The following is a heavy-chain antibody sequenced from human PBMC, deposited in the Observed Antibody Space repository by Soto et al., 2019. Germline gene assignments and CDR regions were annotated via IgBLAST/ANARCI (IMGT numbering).Heavy chain of an antibody. V-gene: IGHV3-49*03. CDR2: IRSKAYGGTT. CDR3: TRELIYDYVWGSYRYRSGMDV. J-gene: IGHJ6*02. Sequence: GGSLRLSCTASGFTFGDYAMSWFRQAPGKGLEWVGFIRSKAYGGTTEYAASVKGRFTIPRDDSKSIAYLQMDSLKTEDTAVYYCTRELIYDYVWGSYRYRSGMDVWGQGTTVTVSS. D-gene: IGHD3-16*02. CDR1: GFTFGDYA.